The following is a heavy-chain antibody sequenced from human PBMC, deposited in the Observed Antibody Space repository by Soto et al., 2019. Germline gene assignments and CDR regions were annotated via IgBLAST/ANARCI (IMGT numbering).Heavy chain of an antibody. CDR3: ARGTPYTWNPSDY. J-gene: IGHJ4*02. V-gene: IGHV4-34*01. D-gene: IGHD1-20*01. Sequence: SETLSLTCAVYGGSFSGYYWSWIRQPPGKGLEWIGEINHSGSSNYNPSLKSRLTMSVDTSKNHFTLKLTSVTAADTAVYYCARGTPYTWNPSDYWGQGTLVTVSS. CDR1: GGSFSGYY. CDR2: INHSGSS.